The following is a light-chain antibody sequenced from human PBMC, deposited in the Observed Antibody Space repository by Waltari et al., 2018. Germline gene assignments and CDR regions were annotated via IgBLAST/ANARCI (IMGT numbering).Light chain of an antibody. CDR1: QSVLYSSNNKNY. Sequence: DIVMTQSPDSLAVSLGERATINCKSSQSVLYSSNNKNYLAWYQQKPGQPLKLLIYWASTRESGVPDRFSGGGSRTDFTLTISSLQAEDVAVYYCQQYYNTPYTFGQGTKLEIK. CDR3: QQYYNTPYT. CDR2: WAS. J-gene: IGKJ2*01. V-gene: IGKV4-1*01.